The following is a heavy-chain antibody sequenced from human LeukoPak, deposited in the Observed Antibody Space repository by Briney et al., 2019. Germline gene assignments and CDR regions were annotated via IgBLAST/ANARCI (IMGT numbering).Heavy chain of an antibody. Sequence: SGPTLVKPTQTLTLTCTFSGFSFSGFSFSSSGLSVGWIRQPPGKALEWLALIYWNGNTRYNPSLRTRVTITRDTSKNQEVLTMTNTDPLDTATYYCAHGRGFGSGDYFDYWGQGTLVTVSS. CDR1: GFSFSSSGLS. J-gene: IGHJ4*02. CDR2: IYWNGNT. CDR3: AHGRGFGSGDYFDY. V-gene: IGHV2-5*01. D-gene: IGHD3-10*01.